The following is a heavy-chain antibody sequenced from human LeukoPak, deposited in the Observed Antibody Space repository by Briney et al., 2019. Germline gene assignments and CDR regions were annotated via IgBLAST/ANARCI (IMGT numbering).Heavy chain of an antibody. V-gene: IGHV4-34*01. CDR2: INHSGST. J-gene: IGHJ6*03. Sequence: SETLSLTCAVYGGSFSGYYWSWIRQPPGKGLEWIGEINHSGSTNYNPSLKSRVTISVDTSKNQFSLKLSSVTAADTAVYYCARGREDSSGYYYVGSYYYYMDVWGKGTTVTVSS. CDR3: ARGREDSSGYYYVGSYYYYMDV. CDR1: GGSFSGYY. D-gene: IGHD3-22*01.